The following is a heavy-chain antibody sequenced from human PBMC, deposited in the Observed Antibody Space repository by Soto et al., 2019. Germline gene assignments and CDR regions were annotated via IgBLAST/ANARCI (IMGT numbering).Heavy chain of an antibody. V-gene: IGHV3-21*01. CDR2: ISSGSSYI. CDR1: GFTFSDYT. Sequence: EVQLLESGGGLVKPGGSLRLSCAASGFTFSDYTMNWVRQAPGKGLEWVSSISSGSSYIYYADSVKGRVTISRDNAKNSLYLQRNSLRAEATAVYYCASHPRDSSGYWYYFDYWGQGTLVTVSS. D-gene: IGHD3-22*01. CDR3: ASHPRDSSGYWYYFDY. J-gene: IGHJ4*02.